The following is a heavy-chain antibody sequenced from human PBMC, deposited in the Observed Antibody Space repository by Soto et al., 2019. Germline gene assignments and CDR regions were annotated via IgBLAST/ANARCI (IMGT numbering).Heavy chain of an antibody. CDR1: GASINNFAYY. V-gene: IGHV4-39*01. CDR2: VYYNENT. Sequence: SETLSLTCSVSGASINNFAYYWGWIRQPPGKGLEWIGTVYYNENTYYNPSLKSRVAISVDTAKNQFSLNLRSVTAADTAIYFCARRERYYGSPGWFDPWGQGTLVTVAS. CDR3: ARRERYYGSPGWFDP. J-gene: IGHJ5*01. D-gene: IGHD3-10*01.